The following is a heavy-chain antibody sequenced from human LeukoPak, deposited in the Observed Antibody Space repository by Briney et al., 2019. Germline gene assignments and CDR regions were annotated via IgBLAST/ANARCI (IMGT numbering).Heavy chain of an antibody. Sequence: TLSLTCAVSGGSISSGGYSGSWIRQPPGKGLEWIGYIYQSGSTYYNPSLKSRVTISLDRSKNQLSLKLSSVTAADTAVYYCARGGSYRDDAFDIWGQGTMVTVSS. CDR1: GGSISSGGYS. CDR3: ARGGSYRDDAFDI. D-gene: IGHD1-26*01. J-gene: IGHJ3*02. CDR2: IYQSGST. V-gene: IGHV4-30-2*01.